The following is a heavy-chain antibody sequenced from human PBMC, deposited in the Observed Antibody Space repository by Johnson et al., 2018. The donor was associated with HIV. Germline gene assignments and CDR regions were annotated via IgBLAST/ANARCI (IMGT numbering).Heavy chain of an antibody. V-gene: IGHV3-66*01. CDR3: ARGGGFRDAFDI. D-gene: IGHD3-16*01. CDR1: GFTFSDYY. J-gene: IGHJ3*02. Sequence: EVQLVESGGGLVKPGGSLRLSCAASGFTFSDYYMNWIRQAPGKGLEWVSAITDSGGSTYYADSVKGRFTISRDNSKNTLYLQMNSLRAEDTAVYYCARGGGFRDAFDIWGQGTMVTVSS. CDR2: ITDSGGST.